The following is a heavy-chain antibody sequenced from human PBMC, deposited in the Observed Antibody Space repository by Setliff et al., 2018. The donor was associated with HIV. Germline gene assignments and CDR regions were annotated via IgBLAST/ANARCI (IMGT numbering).Heavy chain of an antibody. CDR2: INGYNGNT. CDR1: GYTFTNFA. V-gene: IGHV1-18*01. J-gene: IGHJ3*02. D-gene: IGHD2-15*01. CDR3: ARIRAAALLNAFDI. Sequence: ASVKVSCKTSGYTFTNFANSWVRQAPGQGLEWMGWINGYNGNTNYAQNFQGRVTMTTDTTSSTAYMELRSLRSDDTAMYYCARIRAAALLNAFDIWGQGTMVTV.